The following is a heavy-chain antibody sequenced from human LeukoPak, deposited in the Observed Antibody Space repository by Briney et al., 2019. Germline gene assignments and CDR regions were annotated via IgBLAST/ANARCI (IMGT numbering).Heavy chain of an antibody. V-gene: IGHV1-69*04. CDR1: GGTFSSYA. CDR2: IIPILGIA. D-gene: IGHD3-22*01. Sequence: GASVKVSCKASGGTFSSYAISWVRQAPGQGLEWMGRIIPILGIANYAQKFQGRVTITADKSTSTAYMELSSLRSEDTAVYYCARGGRNYYDSSGYYYFDYWGQGTLVTVSS. J-gene: IGHJ4*02. CDR3: ARGGRNYYDSSGYYYFDY.